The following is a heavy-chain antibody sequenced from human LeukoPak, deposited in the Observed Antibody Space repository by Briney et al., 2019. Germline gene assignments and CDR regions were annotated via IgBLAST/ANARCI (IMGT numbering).Heavy chain of an antibody. CDR1: GFTFSSYG. CDR2: IWYDGSNK. Sequence: GGSLGLSCAASGFTFSSYGMHWVRQAPGKGLEWVAVIWYDGSNKYYADSVKGRFTISRDNSNNTLYLQMNSLRAEDTAVYYCARRIRDDSSGYYPAFVDYWGQGTLVTVSS. CDR3: ARRIRDDSSGYYPAFVDY. D-gene: IGHD3-22*01. J-gene: IGHJ4*02. V-gene: IGHV3-33*01.